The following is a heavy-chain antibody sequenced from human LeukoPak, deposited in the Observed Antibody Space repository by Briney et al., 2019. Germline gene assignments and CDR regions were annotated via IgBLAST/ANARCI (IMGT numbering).Heavy chain of an antibody. Sequence: PGGSLRLSCAASGFTFSSYWMHWVRQAPGKGLVWVSRINSDGSSTSYADSVKGRFTISRDNAKNTLYLQMNSLRAEDTAVYYCARGGAYSSGPRGSHGAFDIWGRGTMVTVSS. V-gene: IGHV3-74*01. CDR1: GFTFSSYW. D-gene: IGHD6-19*01. CDR2: INSDGSST. CDR3: ARGGAYSSGPRGSHGAFDI. J-gene: IGHJ3*02.